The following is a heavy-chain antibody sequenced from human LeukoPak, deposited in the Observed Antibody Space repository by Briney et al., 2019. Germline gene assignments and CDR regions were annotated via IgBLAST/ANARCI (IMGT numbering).Heavy chain of an antibody. CDR3: ARGHYDFWSGYYTSPYYFDY. D-gene: IGHD3-3*01. CDR1: GFSFSRYW. CDR2: IKQDGSEK. Sequence: GGSLRLSCAASGFSFSRYWMSWVRQAPGKGLEWVANIKQDGSEKNYVESVKGRFTISRDNAKNSLYLQMNSLRAEDTAVYYCARGHYDFWSGYYTSPYYFDYWGQGTLVTVSS. V-gene: IGHV3-7*01. J-gene: IGHJ4*02.